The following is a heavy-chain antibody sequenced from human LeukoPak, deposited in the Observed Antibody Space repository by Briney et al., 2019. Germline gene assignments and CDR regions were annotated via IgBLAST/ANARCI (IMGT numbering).Heavy chain of an antibody. CDR1: GFTFSNYA. D-gene: IGHD1-26*01. Sequence: GGSLKLSCAASGFTFSNYAMSWVRQAPGKGLEWVSTLSGSDSSTYYADSVRGRFTISRDNSKNTVFLQMNSLRVEDTAIYYCAKDQDVYSGSQSWGQGTLVTVSS. CDR2: LSGSDSST. J-gene: IGHJ4*02. CDR3: AKDQDVYSGSQS. V-gene: IGHV3-23*01.